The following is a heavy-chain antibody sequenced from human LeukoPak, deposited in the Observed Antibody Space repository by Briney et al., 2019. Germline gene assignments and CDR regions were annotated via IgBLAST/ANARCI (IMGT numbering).Heavy chain of an antibody. CDR3: ALHLNTVNREKYFDY. CDR1: GYTFTSYD. CDR2: MNPNSGNT. V-gene: IGHV1-8*01. D-gene: IGHD4-17*01. Sequence: ASVKVSCKASGYTFTSYDINWVRQATGQGLEWMGWMNPNSGNTGYAQKFQGRVTMTRNTSISTAYMELSSLRSEDTAVYYCALHLNTVNREKYFDYWGQGTLVTVSS. J-gene: IGHJ4*02.